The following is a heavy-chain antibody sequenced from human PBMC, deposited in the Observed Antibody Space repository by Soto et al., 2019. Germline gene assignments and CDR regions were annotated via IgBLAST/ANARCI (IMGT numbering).Heavy chain of an antibody. CDR1: GYTFTSYD. CDR3: ARGQIYCSGASCYGVSGFDY. J-gene: IGHJ4*02. V-gene: IGHV1-8*01. CDR2: MNPNSGNT. D-gene: IGHD2-15*01. Sequence: ASVKVSCKASGYTFTSYDINWVRQATGQGLEWMGWMNPNSGNTGYAQKFQGRVTMTRNTSISTAYMELSSLRSEDTAVYYCARGQIYCSGASCYGVSGFDYWGQGTLVTVSS.